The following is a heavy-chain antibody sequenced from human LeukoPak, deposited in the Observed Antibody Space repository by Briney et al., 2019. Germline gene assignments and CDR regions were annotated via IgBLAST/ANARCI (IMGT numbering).Heavy chain of an antibody. V-gene: IGHV4-59*12. CDR1: GGSISSYY. CDR3: ARDPGGGYGLFDY. J-gene: IGHJ4*02. D-gene: IGHD5-12*01. CDR2: IYYSGSA. Sequence: SETLSLTCTVSGGSISSYYWSWIRQPAGKGLEWIGYIYYSGSANYNPSLKSRVTISVDTSKNQFSLNLSSVTAADTAVYYCARDPGGGYGLFDYRGQGTLVTVSS.